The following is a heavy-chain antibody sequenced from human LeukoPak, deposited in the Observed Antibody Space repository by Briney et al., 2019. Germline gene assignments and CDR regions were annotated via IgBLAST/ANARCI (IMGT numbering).Heavy chain of an antibody. CDR3: AIGPGGLLEY. V-gene: IGHV3-15*01. J-gene: IGHJ4*02. Sequence: GGSLRLSCAASGFTFSNAWMSWVRQAPGKGLEWVGRIKSKTDGGTTDYAAPVKGRFTISRDDSKNTLYLQMNSLRAEDTAVYYCAIGPGGLLEYWGQGTLVTVSS. CDR1: GFTFSNAW. D-gene: IGHD4-23*01. CDR2: IKSKTDGGTT.